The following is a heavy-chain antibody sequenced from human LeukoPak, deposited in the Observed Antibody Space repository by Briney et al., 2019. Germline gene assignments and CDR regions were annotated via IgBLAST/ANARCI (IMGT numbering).Heavy chain of an antibody. CDR2: ISAYNGNT. CDR1: GYTFTSYG. CDR3: ARDAVYYYDSSGYPFDY. J-gene: IGHJ4*02. Sequence: ALVKVSCKASGYTFTSYGISWVRQAPGQGLEWMGWISAYNGNTNYAQKVQDRVTMTTDTSTSTAYMELRSLRSDDTAVYYCARDAVYYYDSSGYPFDYWGQGTLVTVSS. V-gene: IGHV1-18*01. D-gene: IGHD3-22*01.